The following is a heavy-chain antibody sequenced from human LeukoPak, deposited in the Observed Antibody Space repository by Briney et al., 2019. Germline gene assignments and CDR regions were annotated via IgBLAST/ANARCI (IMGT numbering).Heavy chain of an antibody. J-gene: IGHJ3*02. CDR2: IYTSGST. Sequence: KPSETLSLTCTVSGGSISSYYWSWIRQPAGKGLEWIRRIYTSGSTNYNPSLKSRVTMSVDTSKNQFSLKLSSVTAADTAVYYCARDSGGYSDHDAFDIWGQGTMVTVSS. CDR3: ARDSGGYSDHDAFDI. V-gene: IGHV4-4*07. D-gene: IGHD4-23*01. CDR1: GGSISSYY.